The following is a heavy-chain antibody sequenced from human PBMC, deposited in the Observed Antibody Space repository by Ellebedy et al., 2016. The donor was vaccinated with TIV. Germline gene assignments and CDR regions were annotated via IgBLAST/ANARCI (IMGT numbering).Heavy chain of an antibody. V-gene: IGHV1-2*04. Sequence: ASVKVSCXASGYTFTGYYMHWVRQAPGQGLEWMGWINPNSGGTNYAQKFQGWVTMTRDTSISTAYMELSRLRSDDTAVYYCARGAVTMVRGGLTGYYGMDVWGQGTTVTVSS. CDR2: INPNSGGT. J-gene: IGHJ6*02. CDR3: ARGAVTMVRGGLTGYYGMDV. D-gene: IGHD3-10*01. CDR1: GYTFTGYY.